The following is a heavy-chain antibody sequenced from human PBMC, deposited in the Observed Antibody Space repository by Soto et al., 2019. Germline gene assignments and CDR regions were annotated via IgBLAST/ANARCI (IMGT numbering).Heavy chain of an antibody. D-gene: IGHD2-2*01. J-gene: IGHJ4*02. CDR1: GYSFTNYW. CDR2: IYPGDSDT. CDR3: AKTGGTSLYGIVY. Sequence: ESLKISCKGSGYSFTNYWIGWVRQMSGKGLEWMGIIYPGDSDTRYSPSFQGQVTISVDKSISTAYLQWSSLKASDTAMYYCAKTGGTSLYGIVYWGQGTQVTVSS. V-gene: IGHV5-51*01.